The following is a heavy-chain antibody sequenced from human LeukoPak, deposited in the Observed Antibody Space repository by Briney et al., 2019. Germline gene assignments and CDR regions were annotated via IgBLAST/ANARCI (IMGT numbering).Heavy chain of an antibody. Sequence: GGSLRLSCVASGFTFGKYWMSWVRQAPGKGLEWVANIKLDGSEKNYVDSVKGRFTISRDTAKNSLYLQMNSLRDEDTAVYFCARGEWDYWGQGTLVTVSS. CDR3: ARGEWDY. D-gene: IGHD3-3*01. J-gene: IGHJ4*02. V-gene: IGHV3-7*01. CDR1: GFTFGKYW. CDR2: IKLDGSEK.